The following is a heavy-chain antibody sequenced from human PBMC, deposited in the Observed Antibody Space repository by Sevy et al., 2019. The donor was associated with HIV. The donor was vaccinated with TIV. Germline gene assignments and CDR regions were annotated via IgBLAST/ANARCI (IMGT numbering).Heavy chain of an antibody. CDR1: GFTFSNYV. CDR3: ARELNLGQIVTIXY. D-gene: IGHD3-16*02. V-gene: IGHV3-23*01. J-gene: IGHJ4*02. Sequence: GGSLRLSCTASGFTFSNYVMAWVRQAAGTGLQWISSVTRSNTYYIDSVRGRFTISRDNSKNTLYLQMNSLSADDTAIYYCARELNLGQIVTIXYWGRGSLVTVSS. CDR2: VTRSNT.